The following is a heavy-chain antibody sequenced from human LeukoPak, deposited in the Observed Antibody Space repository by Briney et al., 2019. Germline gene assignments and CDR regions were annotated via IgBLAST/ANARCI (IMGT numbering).Heavy chain of an antibody. D-gene: IGHD2-2*01. Sequence: GGSLRHSCIPPGFTRSGYGMHWVRPAPGKGLENVSEISSNGRSTYYAHSVKDTFTLSRDNSTNSLYLQMGSLRAEDKAVYYCAREGGGYWSSSTCSKAFDIWGQGTMVTVSS. CDR1: GFTRSGYG. V-gene: IGHV3-64*01. J-gene: IGHJ3*02. CDR3: AREGGGYWSSSTCSKAFDI. CDR2: ISSNGRST.